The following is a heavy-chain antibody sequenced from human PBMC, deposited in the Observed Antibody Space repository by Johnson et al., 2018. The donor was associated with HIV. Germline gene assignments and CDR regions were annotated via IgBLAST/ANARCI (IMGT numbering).Heavy chain of an antibody. CDR1: GFPFTDAW. J-gene: IGHJ3*01. CDR3: AKVMDYYERGAFDF. D-gene: IGHD3-22*01. CDR2: ISGSGGTT. V-gene: IGHV3-23*04. Sequence: VQLVESGGGLVQPGGSLRLSCAASGFPFTDAWMTWVRQAPGKGLAWVSSISGSGGTTYYVDSVKGRFTISRDDSRNTLYVQMNSLRAEDTAIYYCAKVMDYYERGAFDFWGQGTMVTVSS.